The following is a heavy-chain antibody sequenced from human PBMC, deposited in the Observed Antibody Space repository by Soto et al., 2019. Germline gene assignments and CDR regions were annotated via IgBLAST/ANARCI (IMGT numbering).Heavy chain of an antibody. J-gene: IGHJ6*02. Sequence: QVQLVQSGAEVKKPGSSVKVSCKASGGTFSNYAISWVRQAPGQGLEWMGGIIPIFGTANNPQKFRGRVTITADESTSTAYMELSSLRSEDTAVYYCARDGIGIAVAGTYNGMDVWGQGTTVTVSS. D-gene: IGHD6-19*01. CDR2: IIPIFGTA. V-gene: IGHV1-69*01. CDR3: ARDGIGIAVAGTYNGMDV. CDR1: GGTFSNYA.